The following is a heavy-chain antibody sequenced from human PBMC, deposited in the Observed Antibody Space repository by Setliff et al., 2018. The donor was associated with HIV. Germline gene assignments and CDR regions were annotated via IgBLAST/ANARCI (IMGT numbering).Heavy chain of an antibody. CDR2: FDPEDGTA. D-gene: IGHD5-18*01. Sequence: ASVKVSCKVSGYTLTELSRHWVRQAPGKGLEWMGSFDPEDGTANYAQKFQGRVTITTDESTSTAYMELSSLRSEDTAVYYCARAHKSFPDTAMDYFDYWGQGTLVTVSS. J-gene: IGHJ4*02. CDR1: GYTLTELS. V-gene: IGHV1-24*01. CDR3: ARAHKSFPDTAMDYFDY.